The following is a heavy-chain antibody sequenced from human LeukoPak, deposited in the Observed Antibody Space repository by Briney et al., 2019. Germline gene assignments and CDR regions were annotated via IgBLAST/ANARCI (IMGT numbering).Heavy chain of an antibody. CDR3: AGAGGVYYFEY. CDR1: GFTFSDNV. V-gene: IGHV3-30-3*01. Sequence: GGSLRLSCTASGFTFSDNVMHWVRQTPAKGLEWVAVISDSGVNQYYADSVKGRFTISRDNSKNTLYLQMNSLRPEDTAVYYCAGAGGVYYFEYWGQGTPVTVSS. D-gene: IGHD2-8*02. CDR2: ISDSGVNQ. J-gene: IGHJ4*02.